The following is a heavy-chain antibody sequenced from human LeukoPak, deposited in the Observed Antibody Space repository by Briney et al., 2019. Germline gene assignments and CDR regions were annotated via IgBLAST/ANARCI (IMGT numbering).Heavy chain of an antibody. V-gene: IGHV3-23*01. CDR2: IRGSGGST. Sequence: GGSLRLSCAASGFTFSSYAMSWVRQAPGKGLEWVSAIRGSGGSTYYADSVKGRFTISRDNSKNTLYLQMNSLRAEDTAVYYCAKNVVVVLGATSLYFQHWGQGTLVTVSS. CDR1: GFTFSSYA. J-gene: IGHJ1*01. CDR3: AKNVVVVLGATSLYFQH. D-gene: IGHD1-26*01.